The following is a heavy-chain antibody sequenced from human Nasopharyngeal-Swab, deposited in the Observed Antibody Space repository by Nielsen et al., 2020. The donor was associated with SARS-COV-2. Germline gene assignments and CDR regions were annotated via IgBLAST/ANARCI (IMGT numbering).Heavy chain of an antibody. CDR1: GASVSSNSAA. CDR3: AREWENWNGDWFDP. D-gene: IGHD1-1*01. V-gene: IGHV6-1*01. CDR2: TYYRSKWYN. J-gene: IGHJ5*02. Sequence: SDTLSLTFAISGASVSSNSAAWNWIRQSPSRGLEWLGRTYYRSKWYNDYAVSVKSRITINPDTSKNQFSLQLNSVTPEDTAVYYCAREWENWNGDWFDPWGQGTLVTVSS.